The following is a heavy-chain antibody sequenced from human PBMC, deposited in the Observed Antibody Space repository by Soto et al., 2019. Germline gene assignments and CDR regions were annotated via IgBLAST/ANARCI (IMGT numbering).Heavy chain of an antibody. J-gene: IGHJ6*02. CDR1: GFTFSSYG. CDR3: ARDPHYYSYGMDV. V-gene: IGHV3-33*01. Sequence: QVQLVESGGGVVQPGRSLRLSCAASGFTFSSYGMHWVRQAPGKGLEWVAVIWYDGSNKYYADSVKGRFTISRDNSKNTLSLQMNSLRAEDTVVYYGARDPHYYSYGMDVGGQGTTVPVPS. CDR2: IWYDGSNK.